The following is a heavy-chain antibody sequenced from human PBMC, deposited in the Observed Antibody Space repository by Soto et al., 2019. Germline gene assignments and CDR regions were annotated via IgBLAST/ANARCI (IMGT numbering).Heavy chain of an antibody. CDR3: AKGGVKGSTSLDYYYYYMDV. CDR1: GFTFSSYA. V-gene: IGHV3-23*01. CDR2: ISGSGGST. Sequence: SGGSLRLSCAASGFTFSSYAMSWVRQAPGKGLEWVSAISGSGGSTYYADSVKGRFTISRDNSKNTLYLQMNSLRAEDTAVYYCAKGGVKGSTSLDYYYYYMDVWGKGTTVTVSS. D-gene: IGHD2-2*01. J-gene: IGHJ6*03.